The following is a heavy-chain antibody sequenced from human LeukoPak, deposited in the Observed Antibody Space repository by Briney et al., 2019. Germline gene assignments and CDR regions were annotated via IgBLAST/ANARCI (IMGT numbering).Heavy chain of an antibody. Sequence: GESLKISCGVSGHRFTNHWIGWVHQMPGKALGWMGIINLGDSDTKYSPSFQGQVTISLDKSISTAYLQWRSLKASDTAMYYCARRPYSGSPNWFDPWGQGTLVTVSS. J-gene: IGHJ5*02. V-gene: IGHV5-51*07. CDR2: INLGDSDT. CDR3: ARRPYSGSPNWFDP. CDR1: GHRFTNHW. D-gene: IGHD1-26*01.